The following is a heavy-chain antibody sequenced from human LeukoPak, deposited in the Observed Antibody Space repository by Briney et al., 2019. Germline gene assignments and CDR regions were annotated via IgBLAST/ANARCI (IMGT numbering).Heavy chain of an antibody. V-gene: IGHV3-21*01. Sequence: GGSLRLSCAASGFTFSSYSMNWVRQAPGKGLEWVSSISSSSSYIYYADSVKGRFTISRDNAKNSLYLQINSLRAEDTAVYYCARGVGGDSRFDPWGQGTLVTVSS. CDR1: GFTFSSYS. J-gene: IGHJ5*02. CDR2: ISSSSSYI. D-gene: IGHD1-26*01. CDR3: ARGVGGDSRFDP.